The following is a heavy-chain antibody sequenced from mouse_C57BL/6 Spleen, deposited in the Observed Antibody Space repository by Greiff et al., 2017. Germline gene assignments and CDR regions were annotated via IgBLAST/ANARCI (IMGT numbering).Heavy chain of an antibody. CDR1: GFTFSDYY. CDR3: ARRGGSQYYYALDY. CDR2: ISNGGGST. J-gene: IGHJ4*01. Sequence: EVQGVESGGGLVQPGGSLKLSCAASGFTFSDYYMYWVRQTPEKRLEWVAYISNGGGSTYYPDTVKGRFTISRDNAKNTPYLQISRLKSEDTAMDYGARRGGSQYYYALDYWGQGTSVTVSS. V-gene: IGHV5-12*01. D-gene: IGHD1-1*02.